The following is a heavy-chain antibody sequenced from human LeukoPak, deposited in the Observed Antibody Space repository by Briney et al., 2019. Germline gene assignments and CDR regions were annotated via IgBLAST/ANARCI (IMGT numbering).Heavy chain of an antibody. V-gene: IGHV3-53*01. CDR3: ARPVYYYDSSGPGYFDY. J-gene: IGHJ4*02. D-gene: IGHD3-22*01. CDR1: GFTVSSNY. Sequence: GGSLRLSCAASGFTVSSNYMSWVRQAPGKGLEWVSVIYSGGSTYYADSVKGRFTISRDNSKNTLYLQMNSLRAEDTAVYYCARPVYYYDSSGPGYFDYWGQGTLVTVSS. CDR2: IYSGGST.